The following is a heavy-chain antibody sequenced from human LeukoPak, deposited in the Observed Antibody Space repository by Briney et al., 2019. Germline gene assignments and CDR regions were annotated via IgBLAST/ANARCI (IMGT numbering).Heavy chain of an antibody. V-gene: IGHV3-33*01. CDR1: GFTFSSYG. Sequence: GGSLRLSCAASGFTFSSYGMHWVRQAPGKRLEWVAVIWYDGHNKDYADSAKGRFTISRDNSKKTLYLQMNSLRAEDTAVYYCARDPEDPGNTTSWYYFDFWGQGTLVTVSS. D-gene: IGHD6-13*01. CDR2: IWYDGHNK. CDR3: ARDPEDPGNTTSWYYFDF. J-gene: IGHJ4*02.